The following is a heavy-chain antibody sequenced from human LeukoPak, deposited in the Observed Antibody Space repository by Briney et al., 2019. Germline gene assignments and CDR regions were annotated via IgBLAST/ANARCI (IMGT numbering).Heavy chain of an antibody. CDR3: ARDGGLHTNFDY. CDR2: TKPDGSAE. Sequence: GGSLRLSCAASGFTFRNYWMGWVRQAPGKGLEWAANTKPDGSAEYYADSVRGRFTASRDNANNLLYLQMNRLRAEDTAVYYCARDGGLHTNFDYWGQGTLLTVSP. CDR1: GFTFRNYW. D-gene: IGHD2-15*01. J-gene: IGHJ4*02. V-gene: IGHV3-7*01.